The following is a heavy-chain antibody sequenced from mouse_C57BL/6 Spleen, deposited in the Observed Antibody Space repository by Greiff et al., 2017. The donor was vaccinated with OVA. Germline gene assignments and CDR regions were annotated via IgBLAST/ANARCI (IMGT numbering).Heavy chain of an antibody. J-gene: IGHJ1*03. CDR3: AREAGYGNYGYFDV. CDR2: IDTNSGGT. CDR1: GYTFTSYW. V-gene: IGHV1-72*01. D-gene: IGHD2-1*01. Sequence: QVQLQQPGAELVKPGASVKLSCKASGYTFTSYWMHWVKQRPGRGLEWIGRIDTNSGGTKYNEKFKSKDTLTVDTPTSTVYMQLSSLTSEDSAVYYCAREAGYGNYGYFDVWGTGTTVTVSS.